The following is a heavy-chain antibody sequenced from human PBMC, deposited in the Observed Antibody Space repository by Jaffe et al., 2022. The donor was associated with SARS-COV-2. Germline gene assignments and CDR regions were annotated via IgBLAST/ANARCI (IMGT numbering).Heavy chain of an antibody. CDR3: ASGVPFDP. V-gene: IGHV4-39*01. D-gene: IGHD3-10*01. Sequence: QLQLQESGPGLVKPSETLSLSCTVSGVSINNSRSYWGWIRQAPGKGLEWIGSIYYRGNTYYNPSLKSRVTISVDTSKNQLSLMLRSVAAADTAVYHCASGVPFDPWGQGTLVTVSS. CDR2: IYYRGNT. J-gene: IGHJ5*02. CDR1: GVSINNSRSY.